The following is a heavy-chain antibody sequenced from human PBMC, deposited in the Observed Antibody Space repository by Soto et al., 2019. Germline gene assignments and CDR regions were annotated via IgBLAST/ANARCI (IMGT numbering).Heavy chain of an antibody. CDR2: IYYSGSD. CDR3: ARQFGYSYGHADY. D-gene: IGHD5-18*01. Sequence: PSETLSLTCTVSGGSLSSRGYYWGWIRQSPGKGLEWVASIYYSGSDYYTPSLKSRLTISVDTSKSQVSLKLTSVTAADTAVYYCARQFGYSYGHADYWGQGTLVTVSS. CDR1: GGSLSSRGYY. J-gene: IGHJ4*02. V-gene: IGHV4-39*01.